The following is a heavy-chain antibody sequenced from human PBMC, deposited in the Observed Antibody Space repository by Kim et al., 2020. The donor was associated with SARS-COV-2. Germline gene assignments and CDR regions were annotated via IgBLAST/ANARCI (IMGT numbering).Heavy chain of an antibody. Sequence: SETLSLTCTVSGGSINNNYWNWLRQPPGRGLEWIGYVYYNGSTLYNPPLKSRATISVDTSKNQFSLKMNSLTTADTAVYYCARGGWYYGSGSRNFDYWGRGTLVTVSS. CDR1: GGSINNNY. CDR2: VYYNGST. CDR3: ARGGWYYGSGSRNFDY. J-gene: IGHJ4*02. V-gene: IGHV4-59*13. D-gene: IGHD3-10*01.